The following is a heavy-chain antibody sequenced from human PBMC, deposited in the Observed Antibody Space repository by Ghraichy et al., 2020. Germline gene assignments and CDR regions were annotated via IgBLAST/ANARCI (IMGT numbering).Heavy chain of an antibody. CDR1: GFSLSTSAAG. CDR3: AHQAPVDCAGDCYSHRAHAFDI. D-gene: IGHD2-21*02. J-gene: IGHJ3*02. CDR2: IYWDDDK. Sequence: SGPTLVKPTQTLTLTCTFSGFSLSTSAAGVGWIRQPPGKALEWLALIYWDDDKRYSPSLKSRLTITKDTSKNQVVLTMTNMDPVDTATYFCAHQAPVDCAGDCYSHRAHAFDIWGQGTMVTVSS. V-gene: IGHV2-5*02.